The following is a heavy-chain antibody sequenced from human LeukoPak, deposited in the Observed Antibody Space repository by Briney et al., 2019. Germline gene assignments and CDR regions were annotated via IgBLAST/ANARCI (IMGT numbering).Heavy chain of an antibody. D-gene: IGHD3-9*01. J-gene: IGHJ5*02. Sequence: PGRSLRLSCAASGFTFSSYGMHWVRQAPGKGLEWVAVIWYDGSNKYYADSVKGRFTSSRDNSKNTLCLQMNYLRAEDTAVYYCAKDPTSVGGRHDWLLDSWGQGTLVTVSS. CDR1: GFTFSSYG. CDR3: AKDPTSVGGRHDWLLDS. V-gene: IGHV3-33*06. CDR2: IWYDGSNK.